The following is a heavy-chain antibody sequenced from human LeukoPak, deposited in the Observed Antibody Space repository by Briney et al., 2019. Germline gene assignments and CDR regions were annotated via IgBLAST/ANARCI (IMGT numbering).Heavy chain of an antibody. CDR3: ESSGPSSSWRY. D-gene: IGHD6-13*01. J-gene: IGHJ4*02. Sequence: GGSLRLTCAASGFTFSSYSMNWVRQAPGKGLEWVSSISSSSSYIYYADSVEGRFTISRDNAKNALYLQMNSLRAEDTAVYYCESSGPSSSWRYWGQGTLVTVSS. V-gene: IGHV3-21*01. CDR2: ISSSSSYI. CDR1: GFTFSSYS.